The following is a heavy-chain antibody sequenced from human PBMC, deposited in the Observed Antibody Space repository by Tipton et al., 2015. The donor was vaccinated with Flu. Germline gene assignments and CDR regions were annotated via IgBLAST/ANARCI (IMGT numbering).Heavy chain of an antibody. V-gene: IGHV3-48*03. CDR2: ISGNGRNT. J-gene: IGHJ6*02. CDR3: ARDFVSPSMFNYYYGMDV. Sequence: SLRLSCAASGFTFSSYEFNWVRQAPGKGLEWVSYISGNGRNTYYGDSVRGRFTISRDNAKNSLYLQMNSLRAEDTAVYYCARDFVSPSMFNYYYGMDVWGQGITVTVSS. D-gene: IGHD3-10*02. CDR1: GFTFSSYE.